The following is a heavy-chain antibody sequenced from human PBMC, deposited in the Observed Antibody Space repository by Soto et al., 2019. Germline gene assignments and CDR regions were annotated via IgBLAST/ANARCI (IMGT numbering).Heavy chain of an antibody. V-gene: IGHV1-18*01. CDR3: ATHNWNYVGGQSHYYYYMDV. CDR2: ISAYNGNT. Sequence: ASVKVSCKASGYTFTSYGISWVRQAPGQGLEWMGWISAYNGNTNYAQKLQGRVTMTTDTSTSKAYMELRSLRSDDTAVYYCATHNWNYVGGQSHYYYYMDVWGKGTTVTVSS. J-gene: IGHJ6*03. CDR1: GYTFTSYG. D-gene: IGHD1-7*01.